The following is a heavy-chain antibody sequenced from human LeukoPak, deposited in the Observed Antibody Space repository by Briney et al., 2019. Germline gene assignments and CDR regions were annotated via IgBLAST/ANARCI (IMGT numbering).Heavy chain of an antibody. CDR3: AREGAMVRGVITLRNHWFDP. V-gene: IGHV4-39*07. Sequence: SETLSLTCTVSGGSISSSSYYWGWIRQPPGKGLEWIGSIYYSGSTYYNPSLKSRVTISVDTSKNQFSLKLSSVTAADTAVYYCAREGAMVRGVITLRNHWFDPWGQGTLVTVSS. CDR1: GGSISSSSYY. D-gene: IGHD3-10*01. CDR2: IYYSGST. J-gene: IGHJ5*02.